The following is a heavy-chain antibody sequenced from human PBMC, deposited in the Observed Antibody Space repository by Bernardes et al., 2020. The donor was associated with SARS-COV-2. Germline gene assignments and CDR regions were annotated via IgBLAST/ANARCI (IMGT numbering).Heavy chain of an antibody. Sequence: GGSLRLSCAASGFTFSSYAMHWVRQAPGKGLEWVAVISYDGSNKYYADSVKGRFTISRDNSKNTLYLQMNSLRAEDTAVYYCARAQRKETPGFLEWLWYYYYYMDVWGKGTTVTVSS. V-gene: IGHV3-30*04. CDR1: GFTFSSYA. D-gene: IGHD3-3*01. J-gene: IGHJ6*03. CDR2: ISYDGSNK. CDR3: ARAQRKETPGFLEWLWYYYYYMDV.